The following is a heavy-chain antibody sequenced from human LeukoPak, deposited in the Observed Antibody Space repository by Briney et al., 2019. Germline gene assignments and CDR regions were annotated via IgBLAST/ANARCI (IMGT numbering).Heavy chain of an antibody. CDR1: GFTFGDYA. Sequence: GGSLRLSCTASGFTFGDYAMSWVRQAPGKGLEWVGCIRSKAYGGTTEYAASAKGRFTIPRDDYKSIAYLQMNSLKTEDTAVYYCTRGDLYYDFWSGYYRPYYFDYWGQGTLVTVSS. CDR2: IRSKAYGGTT. CDR3: TRGDLYYDFWSGYYRPYYFDY. J-gene: IGHJ4*02. D-gene: IGHD3-3*01. V-gene: IGHV3-49*04.